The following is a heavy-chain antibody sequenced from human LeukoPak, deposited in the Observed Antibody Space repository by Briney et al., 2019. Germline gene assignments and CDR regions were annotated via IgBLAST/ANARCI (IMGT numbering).Heavy chain of an antibody. CDR2: INPSGGST. CDR1: GYTFTSYY. V-gene: IGHV1-46*01. Sequence: GASVKVSCKASGYTFTSYYMHWVRQAPGQGLEWMGIINPSGGSTSYAQKFQGRVTMTRDMSTSTVYVELSSLRSEDTAVYYCARHLNIAVAGPACDYWGQGTLVTVSS. CDR3: ARHLNIAVAGPACDY. D-gene: IGHD6-19*01. J-gene: IGHJ4*02.